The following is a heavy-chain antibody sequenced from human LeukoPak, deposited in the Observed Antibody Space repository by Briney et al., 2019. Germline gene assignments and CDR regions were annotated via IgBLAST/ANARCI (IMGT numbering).Heavy chain of an antibody. CDR3: ARDHYDYVWGSYRFGYYYYGMDV. D-gene: IGHD3-16*02. CDR1: GYTFTSYA. V-gene: IGHV7-4-1*02. Sequence: ASAKVSCKASGYTFTSYAMNWVRQAPGQGLEWMGWINTNTGNPTYAQGFTGRFVFSLDTSVSTAYLQISSLKAEDTAVYYCARDHYDYVWGSYRFGYYYYGMDVWGQGTTVTVSS. J-gene: IGHJ6*02. CDR2: INTNTGNP.